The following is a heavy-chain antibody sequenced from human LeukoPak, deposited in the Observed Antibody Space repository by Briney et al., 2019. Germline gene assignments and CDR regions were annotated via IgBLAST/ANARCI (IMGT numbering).Heavy chain of an antibody. Sequence: SGGSLRLSCAASGFTFSSYGMHRVRQAPGKGLEWVAFIRYDGSNKYYADSVKGRFTISRDNSKNTLYLQMNSLRAEDTAVYYCAKVKTGTRTPDYWGQGTLVTVSS. V-gene: IGHV3-30*02. J-gene: IGHJ4*02. CDR1: GFTFSSYG. CDR3: AKVKTGTRTPDY. D-gene: IGHD1-7*01. CDR2: IRYDGSNK.